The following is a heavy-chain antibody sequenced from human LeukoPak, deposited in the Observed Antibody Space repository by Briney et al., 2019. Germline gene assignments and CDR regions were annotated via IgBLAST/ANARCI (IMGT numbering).Heavy chain of an antibody. CDR1: GFTFSNYW. J-gene: IGHJ6*04. CDR3: AELGITMIGGV. D-gene: IGHD3-10*02. Sequence: GGSLRLSCAASGFTFSNYWMSWVRQAPGKGLEWVANIKQDGSEKYYVDSVKGRFTISRDNAKNSLYLQMNSLRAEDTAVYHCAELGITMIGGVWGKGTTVTISS. V-gene: IGHV3-7*01. CDR2: IKQDGSEK.